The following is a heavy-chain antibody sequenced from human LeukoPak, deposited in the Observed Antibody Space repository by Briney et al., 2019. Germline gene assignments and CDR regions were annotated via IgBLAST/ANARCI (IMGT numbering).Heavy chain of an antibody. V-gene: IGHV3-23*01. CDR3: AKGFYDSSGYPEVGVDY. D-gene: IGHD3-22*01. Sequence: GASLRLSCAASGCTFSSYAMSWVRQAPWKGLDWVSAISGSGCSTYYADSVKGRFTISRDNSKNTLYLQMNSLRAEDTAVYYCAKGFYDSSGYPEVGVDYWGQGTLVTVSS. J-gene: IGHJ4*02. CDR1: GCTFSSYA. CDR2: ISGSGCST.